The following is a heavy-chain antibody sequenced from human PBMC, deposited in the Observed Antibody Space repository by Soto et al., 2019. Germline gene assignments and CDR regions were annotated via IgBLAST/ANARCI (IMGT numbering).Heavy chain of an antibody. CDR3: ARSFGWYAIDH. D-gene: IGHD6-19*01. Sequence: QMQLQESGPGLVKPSETLSLTCAVSSASIITEQRWTWVRQPPGKGLDWIGEIRHSGSTNNNPSLRSRVTMSVDKSKNLFSLNLNSVAAADTALYYCARSFGWYAIDHWGQGTLVIVSS. J-gene: IGHJ4*02. CDR1: SASIITEQR. CDR2: IRHSGST. V-gene: IGHV4-4*02.